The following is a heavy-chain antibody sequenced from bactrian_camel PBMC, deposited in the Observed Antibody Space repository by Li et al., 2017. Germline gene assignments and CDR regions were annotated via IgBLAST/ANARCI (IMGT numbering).Heavy chain of an antibody. V-gene: IGHV3S53*01. J-gene: IGHJ4*01. D-gene: IGHD3*01. CDR1: GYTYSSYC. CDR2: IDDVGSI. CDR3: AADSTSSLTPFACYEYNY. Sequence: HVQLVESGGGSVQAGGSLRLSCAASGYTYSSYCMGWFRQAPGKEREGVAVIDDVGSINYAESVKGRFTISKDNAKATLYLQMNSLKPEDTAMYYCAADSTSSLTPFACYEYNYWGQGTQVTVS.